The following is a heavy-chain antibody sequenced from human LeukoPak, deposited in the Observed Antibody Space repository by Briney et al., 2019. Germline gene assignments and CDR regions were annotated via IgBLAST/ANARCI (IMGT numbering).Heavy chain of an antibody. Sequence: SETLSLTCTVSGGSISSYYWSWIRRPPGKGLEWIGYIYYSGSTNYNPSLKSRVTISVDTSKNQFSLKLSSVTAADTAVYYCARTYCGGDCYSGYYYYMDVWGKGTTVTVSS. J-gene: IGHJ6*03. CDR3: ARTYCGGDCYSGYYYYMDV. CDR1: GGSISSYY. CDR2: IYYSGST. D-gene: IGHD2-21*02. V-gene: IGHV4-59*08.